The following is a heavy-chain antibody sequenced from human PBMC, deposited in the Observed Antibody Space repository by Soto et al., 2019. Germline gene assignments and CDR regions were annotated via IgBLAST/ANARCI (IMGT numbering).Heavy chain of an antibody. CDR3: ARECFDMIVLDY. V-gene: IGHV3-7*05. J-gene: IGHJ4*02. Sequence: GGSLRLSCAASGFTFSSYWMSWVRQAPGKGLEWVANIKQDGSEKYYVDSVKCRFTISRDNAKNSLYLQMNSLRAADTAVYYCARECFDMIVLDYWCQGTLVTVSS. CDR1: GFTFSSYW. D-gene: IGHD3-22*01. CDR2: IKQDGSEK.